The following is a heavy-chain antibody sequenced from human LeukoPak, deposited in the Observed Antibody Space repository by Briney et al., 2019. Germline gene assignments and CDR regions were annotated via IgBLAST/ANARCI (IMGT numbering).Heavy chain of an antibody. CDR1: GGTFSSYA. V-gene: IGHV1-69*01. CDR3: ARDREGRGEGTCFDP. CDR2: IIPIFGTA. D-gene: IGHD1-26*01. Sequence: SVKVSCKASGGTFSSYAISWVRQAPGQGLEWMGGIIPIFGTANYAQKFQGRVTITADESTSTAYMELSSLRSEDTAVYYCARDREGRGEGTCFDPWGQETLVTASS. J-gene: IGHJ5*02.